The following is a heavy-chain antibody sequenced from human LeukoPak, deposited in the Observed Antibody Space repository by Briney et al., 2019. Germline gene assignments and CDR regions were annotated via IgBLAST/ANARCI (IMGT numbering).Heavy chain of an antibody. CDR3: ARSSYDHSGYDIRQFYYYYYMDV. CDR2: INHSGST. J-gene: IGHJ6*03. Sequence: PSETLSLTCAVYGGSFTNYYWSWIRQPPGKGLEWIGEINHSGSTKYNPSLKSRVTISIDTSKNQLSLKLSSVTAADTAVYYCARSSYDHSGYDIRQFYYYYYMDVWGKGTTVTISS. CDR1: GGSFTNYY. D-gene: IGHD5-12*01. V-gene: IGHV4-34*01.